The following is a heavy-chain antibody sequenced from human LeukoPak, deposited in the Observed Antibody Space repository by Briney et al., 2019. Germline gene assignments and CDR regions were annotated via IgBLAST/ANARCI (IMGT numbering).Heavy chain of an antibody. D-gene: IGHD2-2*01. CDR3: ARGYCSSTSCSIPFIL. J-gene: IGHJ4*02. CDR2: IIPILGIA. Sequence: GASVKVSCKASGGTFSSYTISWVRQAPGQGREWMGRIIPILGIANYAQKFQGRVTITADKSTSTAYMELSSLRSEDTAVYYCARGYCSSTSCSIPFILWGQGTLVTVSS. CDR1: GGTFSSYT. V-gene: IGHV1-69*02.